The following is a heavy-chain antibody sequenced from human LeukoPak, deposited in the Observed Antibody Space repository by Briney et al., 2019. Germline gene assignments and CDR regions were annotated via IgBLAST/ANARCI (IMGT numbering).Heavy chain of an antibody. D-gene: IGHD6-13*01. CDR1: EFTFSRYA. J-gene: IGHJ4*02. V-gene: IGHV3-64D*09. CDR3: VRLIGASGGFDY. CDR2: ISTNGDRT. Sequence: PGGSLRLSCSASEFTFSRYAMHWVRQAPGKGLECVSAISTNGDRTYYGDSVKGRFTISRDNSRNTLYLQMSSLRAEDTAVYYCVRLIGASGGFDYWGRGTLVTVSS.